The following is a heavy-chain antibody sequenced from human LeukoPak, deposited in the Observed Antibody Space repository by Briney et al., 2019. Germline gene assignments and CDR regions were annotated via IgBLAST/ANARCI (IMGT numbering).Heavy chain of an antibody. CDR1: GGSISSGRYY. J-gene: IGHJ6*03. Sequence: SQTLSLTCTVSGGSISSGRYYWSWIRQPAGKGLEWIGRIYTSGSTNYNPSLKSLVTISVDTSKNQFSLKLSSVTAADTAVYYCAREVRSSSSYYYCYYMDVWGKGTTVTVSS. CDR2: IYTSGST. D-gene: IGHD6-6*01. V-gene: IGHV4-61*02. CDR3: AREVRSSSSYYYCYYMDV.